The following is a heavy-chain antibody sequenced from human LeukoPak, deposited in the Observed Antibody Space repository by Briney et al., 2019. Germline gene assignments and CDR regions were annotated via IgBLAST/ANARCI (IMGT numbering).Heavy chain of an antibody. CDR3: ASPRGRRGHKGYYGMDV. J-gene: IGHJ6*02. CDR1: GGSISSYY. CDR2: IYYTGST. Sequence: SETLSLTCTVSGGSISSYYWSWIRQPPGKGLEWIGYIYYTGSTNYNPSLKSRVTISVDTSKNQFSLKLSSVTAADTAVYYCASPRGRRGHKGYYGMDVWGQGTTVTVSS. V-gene: IGHV4-59*12.